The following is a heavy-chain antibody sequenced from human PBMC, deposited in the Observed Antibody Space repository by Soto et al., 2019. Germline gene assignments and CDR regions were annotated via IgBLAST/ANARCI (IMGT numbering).Heavy chain of an antibody. D-gene: IGHD3-16*01. CDR2: ITGNSAFT. CDR1: GFTFNRNA. V-gene: IGHV3-23*01. Sequence: GGSLRISCAGSGFTFNRNAMSWVRQDPGKGLEWVSGITGNSAFTYYADSVKGRFIISRDNSKNTLYLQINTLRVEDTAVYYCAKNRDYDYDAFDVWGQGTVVTVSS. CDR3: AKNRDYDYDAFDV. J-gene: IGHJ3*01.